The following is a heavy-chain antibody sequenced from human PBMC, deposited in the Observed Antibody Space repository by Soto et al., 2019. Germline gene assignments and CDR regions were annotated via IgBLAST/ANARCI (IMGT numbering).Heavy chain of an antibody. V-gene: IGHV1-18*01. D-gene: IGHD3-22*01. CDR3: ARTSTYYYDSSGYLNNWFDP. Sequence: ASVKVSCKASGYTFTSYGIGWVRQAPGQGLEWMGWISAYNGNTNYAQKLQGRVTMTTDTSTSTAYMELRSLRSDDTAVYYCARTSTYYYDSSGYLNNWFDPWGQGTLVTVSS. J-gene: IGHJ5*02. CDR2: ISAYNGNT. CDR1: GYTFTSYG.